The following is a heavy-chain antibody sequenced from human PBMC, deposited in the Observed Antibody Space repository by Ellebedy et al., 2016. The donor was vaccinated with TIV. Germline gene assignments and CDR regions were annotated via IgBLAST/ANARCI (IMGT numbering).Heavy chain of an antibody. J-gene: IGHJ4*02. D-gene: IGHD7-27*01. CDR1: GYTFTTYG. CDR3: ARGNWGEVGDY. CDR2: TSAYNGNT. Sequence: AASVKVSCQASGYTFTTYGINWVRQAPGKGLEWMGWTSAYNGNTENAQKFQGRVTMTTDTSTSTAYMELRSLMSDDAAVYFCARGNWGEVGDYWGQGTLVTVSS. V-gene: IGHV1-18*04.